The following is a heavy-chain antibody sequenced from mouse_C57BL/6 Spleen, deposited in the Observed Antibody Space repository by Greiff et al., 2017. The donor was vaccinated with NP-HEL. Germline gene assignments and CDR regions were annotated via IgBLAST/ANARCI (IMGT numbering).Heavy chain of an antibody. V-gene: IGHV2-2*01. D-gene: IGHD4-1*01. CDR3: ARNTPSSWDSYYFDY. CDR1: GFSLTSYG. CDR2: IWSGGST. Sequence: VQLVESGPGLVQPSQSLSITCTVSGFSLTSYGVHWVRQSPGKGLEWLGVIWSGGSTDYNAAFISGLSISKDNSKSHVFFKMNSLQADDTAIYYCARNTPSSWDSYYFDYWGQGTTLTVSS. J-gene: IGHJ2*01.